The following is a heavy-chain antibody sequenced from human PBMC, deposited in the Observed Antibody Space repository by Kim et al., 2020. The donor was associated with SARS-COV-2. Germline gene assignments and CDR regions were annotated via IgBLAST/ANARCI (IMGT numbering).Heavy chain of an antibody. CDR2: INPNNGVT. CDR1: GYTLTGYY. CDR3: ARDKGSWYFGDFDY. V-gene: IGHV1-2*06. Sequence: ASVKVSCEASGYTLTGYYMHWVRQAPGQGLGWMGRINPNNGVTNYAQKFQGRVTMTRDTSINTAFMELSRLTSDDTAVYYCARDKGSWYFGDFDYWGQGTLVTVSS. J-gene: IGHJ4*02. D-gene: IGHD6-13*01.